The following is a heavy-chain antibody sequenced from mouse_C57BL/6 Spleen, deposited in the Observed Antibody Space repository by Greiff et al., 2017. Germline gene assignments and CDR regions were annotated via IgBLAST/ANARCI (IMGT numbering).Heavy chain of an antibody. CDR3: ARKSSYENFDY. CDR2: IYPSDSET. J-gene: IGHJ2*01. V-gene: IGHV1-61*01. CDR1: GYTFTSYW. Sequence: VQLQQPGAELVRPGSSVKLSCKASGYTFTSYWMDWVKQRPGQGLEWIGNIYPSDSETHYNQKFKDKATLTGDKSSSTAYMQLSSLTSEDSAVYYCARKSSYENFDYWGQGTTLTVSS. D-gene: IGHD1-1*01.